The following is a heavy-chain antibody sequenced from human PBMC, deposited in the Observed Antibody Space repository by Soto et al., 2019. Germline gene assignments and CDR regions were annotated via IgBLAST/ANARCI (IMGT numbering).Heavy chain of an antibody. CDR2: IYYSGST. CDR3: ARDVYHHDSSGYHYYFDY. CDR1: GGSISSGGYY. Sequence: SETLSLTCTVSGGSISSGGYYWSWIRQHPGKGLEWIGYIYYSGSTYYNPSLKSRVTISVDTSKNQFSLKLSSVTAADTAVYYCARDVYHHDSSGYHYYFDYWGQGTLVTVSS. D-gene: IGHD3-22*01. V-gene: IGHV4-31*03. J-gene: IGHJ4*02.